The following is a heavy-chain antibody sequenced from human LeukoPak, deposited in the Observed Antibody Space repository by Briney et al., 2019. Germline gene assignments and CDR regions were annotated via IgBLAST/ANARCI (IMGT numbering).Heavy chain of an antibody. V-gene: IGHV4-38-2*02. Sequence: SETLSLTCTVSGYSISSSYYWGWIRQPPGKGLEWIGSIYHSGSTSYNPSLESRVTISVDTSKNQFSLKLTSVTAADTAVYYCAREGEYYYAPFDSWGQGTLVTVSS. CDR2: IYHSGST. CDR1: GYSISSSYY. J-gene: IGHJ4*02. CDR3: AREGEYYYAPFDS. D-gene: IGHD3-10*01.